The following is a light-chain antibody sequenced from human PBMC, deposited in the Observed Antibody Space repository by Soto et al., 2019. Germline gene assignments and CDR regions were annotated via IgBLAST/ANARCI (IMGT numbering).Light chain of an antibody. CDR1: QSISSW. J-gene: IGKJ1*01. CDR2: KAS. CDR3: QQYNSYSPWT. Sequence: DIQMTQSPSTLSASVGDRVTITCRASQSISSWLAWYQQKPGKAPKLLIYKASSLESGVPSRFSGRGSGTEFTLNVSSLKPDDFATYYCQQYNSYSPWTFRQGTKVEIK. V-gene: IGKV1-5*03.